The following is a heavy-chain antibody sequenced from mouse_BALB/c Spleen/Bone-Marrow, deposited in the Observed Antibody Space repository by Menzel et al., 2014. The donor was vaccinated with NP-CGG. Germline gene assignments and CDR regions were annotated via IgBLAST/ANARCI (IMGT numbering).Heavy chain of an antibody. CDR3: ARGRIYYDYDVGDY. V-gene: IGHV5-4*02. Sequence: DVKLVESGGGLVKPGGSLKLSCAASGFTFSDYYMYWVRQTPEKRLEWVATISDGGSYTYYPDSVKGRFTISRDNAKNNLYLQMSSLKSEDTAMYYCARGRIYYDYDVGDYWGQGTTLTVSS. CDR2: ISDGGSYT. J-gene: IGHJ2*01. CDR1: GFTFSDYY. D-gene: IGHD2-4*01.